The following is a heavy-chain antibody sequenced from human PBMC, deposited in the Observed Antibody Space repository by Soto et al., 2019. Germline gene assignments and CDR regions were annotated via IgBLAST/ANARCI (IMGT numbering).Heavy chain of an antibody. Sequence: QVQLQESGPGLVKPSQTLSLTCTVSGGSVSSSDYYWSWIRQHPGKGLELIGSIYYSGSAYYNPSLHSRVTISVATSKNQFSLKLTSVTAADTAVYYCAREVSPNSRGWYTVLVRWFDPWGQGTLVTVSS. J-gene: IGHJ5*02. CDR3: AREVSPNSRGWYTVLVRWFDP. CDR2: IYYSGSA. CDR1: GGSVSSSDYY. V-gene: IGHV4-31*03. D-gene: IGHD6-19*01.